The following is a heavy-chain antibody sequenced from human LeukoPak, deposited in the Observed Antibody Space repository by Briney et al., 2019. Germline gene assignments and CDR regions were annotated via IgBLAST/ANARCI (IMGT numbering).Heavy chain of an antibody. V-gene: IGHV3-7*01. Sequence: GGSLRLSCEASGFSMSVYWMSWVRQAPGKGLEWVGNIKQDGSERNYVDSVKGRFTISRDNAKKSLYLQINSLRAEDTAVYYCARDWGAYYHFFDYWGQGTLVTVSP. CDR2: IKQDGSER. J-gene: IGHJ4*02. CDR1: GFSMSVYW. D-gene: IGHD3-22*01. CDR3: ARDWGAYYHFFDY.